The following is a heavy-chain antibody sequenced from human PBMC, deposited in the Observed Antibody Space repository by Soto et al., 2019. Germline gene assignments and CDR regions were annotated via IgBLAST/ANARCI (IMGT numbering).Heavy chain of an antibody. D-gene: IGHD3-10*01. CDR2: ISGSGDST. CDR1: GFTFSSYA. CDR3: AKRGSGRQFDY. Sequence: PGRSLRLSCAASGFTFSSYAMSWVRQAPGKGLEWVSVISGSGDSTYYADSVKGRFTISRDNSKNTLYLQMNSLRAEDTAVYYCAKRGSGRQFDYLGQGTLVTGSS. V-gene: IGHV3-23*01. J-gene: IGHJ4*02.